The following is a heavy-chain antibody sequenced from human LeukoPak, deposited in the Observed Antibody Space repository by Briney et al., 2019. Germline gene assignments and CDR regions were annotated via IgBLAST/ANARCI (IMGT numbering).Heavy chain of an antibody. CDR1: GFTFSSYE. J-gene: IGHJ5*02. CDR2: IGSFGTTI. Sequence: PGGSLRLSCAASGFTFSSYEMNWVRQAPGKGLEWVSYIGSFGTTISYTDSVKGRFTISRDNAKNSLYLQMNSLRAEDTAVYYCARDYWFDPWGHGTLVTVSS. V-gene: IGHV3-48*03. CDR3: ARDYWFDP.